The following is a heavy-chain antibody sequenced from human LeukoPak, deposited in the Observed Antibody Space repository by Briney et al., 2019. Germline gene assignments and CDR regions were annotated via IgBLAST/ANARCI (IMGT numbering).Heavy chain of an antibody. Sequence: PRGSLRLSCAASGFTFSNAWMSWVSQAPGKGLEWVGRIKSKTDGGTTDYAAPVKGRFTISRDDSKNTLYLQMNSLKTEDTAVYYCTTDLVYSYGNDTFDIWGQGTMVTVSS. J-gene: IGHJ3*02. CDR2: IKSKTDGGTT. CDR1: GFTFSNAW. D-gene: IGHD5-18*01. V-gene: IGHV3-15*01. CDR3: TTDLVYSYGNDTFDI.